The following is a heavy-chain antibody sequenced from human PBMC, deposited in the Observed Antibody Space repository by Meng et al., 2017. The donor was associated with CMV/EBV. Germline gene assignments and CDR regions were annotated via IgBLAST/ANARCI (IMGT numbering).Heavy chain of an antibody. D-gene: IGHD4-11*01. J-gene: IGHJ4*02. Sequence: VRIQPWGAGLLKPSGALPLPCAVYGGSFSGYYWSCVRQPPGKGLEWIREINHSGSTNYNPSLKSRVTISVDTSKNQFSLKLSSVTAADTAVYYCARRDYSNHYYVDYWGQGTLVTVSS. CDR3: ARRDYSNHYYVDY. CDR1: GGSFSGYY. V-gene: IGHV4-34*01. CDR2: INHSGST.